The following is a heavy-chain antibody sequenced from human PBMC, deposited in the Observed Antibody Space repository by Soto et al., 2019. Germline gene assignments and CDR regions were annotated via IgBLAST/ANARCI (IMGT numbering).Heavy chain of an antibody. CDR2: IFSNDEK. CDR3: ARIVSLGALVNDWFDP. Sequence: QVTLKESGPVLVKPTETLTLTCTVSGFSLSNARMGVSWIRQPPGKALEWLAHIFSNDEKSYSTSLKGRLTIAKDVSKSQVVLTMTNMDPVETATYYRARIVSLGALVNDWFDPWGQGTLVTVSS. D-gene: IGHD1-1*01. J-gene: IGHJ5*02. CDR1: GFSLSNARMG. V-gene: IGHV2-26*01.